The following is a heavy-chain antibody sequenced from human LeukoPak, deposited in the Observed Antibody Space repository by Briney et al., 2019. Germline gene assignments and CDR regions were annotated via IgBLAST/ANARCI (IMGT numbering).Heavy chain of an antibody. D-gene: IGHD2-15*01. J-gene: IGHJ4*02. CDR1: HGSLSSYY. Sequence: SETLPLTCTVSHGSLSSYYWSWLRQPPGKGREWLGYIFYSGSTNHNPSLKSRVTISVDRSKNQFSLKLSSVTAADTAVYYCAREGGYCSGGSCPYYFDCWGQGTLVTVSS. V-gene: IGHV4-59*12. CDR3: AREGGYCSGGSCPYYFDC. CDR2: IFYSGST.